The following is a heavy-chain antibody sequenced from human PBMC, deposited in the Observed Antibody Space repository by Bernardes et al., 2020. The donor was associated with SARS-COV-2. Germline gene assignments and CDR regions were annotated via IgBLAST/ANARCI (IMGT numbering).Heavy chain of an antibody. Sequence: AQKFQGRITMTRNTSISTAYMELSSLRSEDTAVYYCARGPIGVAGTRVFDWFDPWGQGTLVTVSS. CDR3: ARGPIGVAGTRVFDWFDP. D-gene: IGHD6-19*01. V-gene: IGHV1-8*01. J-gene: IGHJ5*02.